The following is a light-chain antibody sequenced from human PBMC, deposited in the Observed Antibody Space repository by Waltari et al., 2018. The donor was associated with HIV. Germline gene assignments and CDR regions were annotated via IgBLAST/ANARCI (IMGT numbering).Light chain of an antibody. Sequence: EIVMPQSPATLSVSPGERATLSCRASQSVSSNLAWYQQKPGQAPRLLIHGASTRATGIPARFSGSGSGTEFTLTISSLQSEDFAVYYCQQYNNWPPLTFGGGTKVEIK. CDR3: QQYNNWPPLT. CDR1: QSVSSN. J-gene: IGKJ4*01. V-gene: IGKV3-15*01. CDR2: GAS.